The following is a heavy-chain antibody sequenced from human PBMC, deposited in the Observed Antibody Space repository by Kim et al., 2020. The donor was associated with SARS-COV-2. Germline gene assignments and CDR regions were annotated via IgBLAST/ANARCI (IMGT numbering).Heavy chain of an antibody. CDR1: GGTFSSYA. V-gene: IGHV1-69*13. J-gene: IGHJ3*02. CDR2: IIPIFGTA. Sequence: SVKVSCKASGGTFSSYAISWVRQAPGQGLEWMGGIIPIFGTANYAQKFQGRVTITADESTSTAYMELSSLRSEDTAVYYCARWGDNSDYYDSSGPDAFDIWGQGTMVTVSS. CDR3: ARWGDNSDYYDSSGPDAFDI. D-gene: IGHD3-22*01.